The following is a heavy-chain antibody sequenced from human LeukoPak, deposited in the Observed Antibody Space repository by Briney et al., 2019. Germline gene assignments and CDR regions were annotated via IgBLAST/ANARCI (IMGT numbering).Heavy chain of an antibody. J-gene: IGHJ6*03. D-gene: IGHD3-9*01. Sequence: ASVKVSCKASGYTFTGYYMYWVRQAPGQGLEWMGWINPNSGGTNYAQKFQGRVTMTRDTSISTAYMELSRLRSDDTAVYYCARDRRVRYFDSSQPREYYYYTDVWGRGTTVTISS. CDR3: ARDRRVRYFDSSQPREYYYYTDV. V-gene: IGHV1-2*02. CDR2: INPNSGGT. CDR1: GYTFTGYY.